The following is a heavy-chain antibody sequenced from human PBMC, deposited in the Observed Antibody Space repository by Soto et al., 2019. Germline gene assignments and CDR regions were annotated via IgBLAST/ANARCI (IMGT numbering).Heavy chain of an antibody. D-gene: IGHD3-22*01. V-gene: IGHV2-70*11. Sequence: SGPTLVNPTQTLTLTCTFSGFSLSTSGMCVSWIRQPPGKALEWLARIDWDDDKYYSTSLKTRLTISKDTSKNQVVLTMTNMDPVDTATYYCARQGGYNYPFDYWGQGTLVTVSS. J-gene: IGHJ4*02. CDR3: ARQGGYNYPFDY. CDR1: GFSLSTSGMC. CDR2: IDWDDDK.